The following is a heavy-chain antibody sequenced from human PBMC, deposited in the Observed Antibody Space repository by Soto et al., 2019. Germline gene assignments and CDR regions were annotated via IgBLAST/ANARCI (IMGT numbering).Heavy chain of an antibody. D-gene: IGHD2-2*01. J-gene: IGHJ3*02. CDR2: IYPGDSDT. CDR3: ARGYCSSTSCYEYAFDI. Sequence: GESLKISCKGSGYSFTSYWIGWVRQMPGKGLEWMGIIYPGDSDTRYSPSFQGQVTISVDTSKNQFSLKLSSVTAADTAVYCCARGYCSSTSCYEYAFDIWGQGTMVTVSS. CDR1: GYSFTSYW. V-gene: IGHV5-51*01.